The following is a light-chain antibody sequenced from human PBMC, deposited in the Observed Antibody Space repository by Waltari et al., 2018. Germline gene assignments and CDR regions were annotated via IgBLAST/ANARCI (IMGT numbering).Light chain of an antibody. Sequence: QSALTQPASVSGSPGQSITISCTGTSSDVGGYNYVSWYQQHPGKAPKLMIYDVSKRPSRVSNRFSGSKSGNTAYLTISGLQAEDEADYYCSSYTSSSTYVFGTGTKVTVL. CDR2: DVS. CDR3: SSYTSSSTYV. J-gene: IGLJ1*01. CDR1: SSDVGGYNY. V-gene: IGLV2-14*01.